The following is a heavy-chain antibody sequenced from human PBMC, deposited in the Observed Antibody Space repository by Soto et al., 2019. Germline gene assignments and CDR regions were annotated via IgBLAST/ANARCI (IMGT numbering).Heavy chain of an antibody. V-gene: IGHV1-3*01. CDR1: GDTFTSYA. J-gene: IGHJ5*02. CDR2: INAGNGNT. CDR3: ARSSGWYVWCGT. D-gene: IGHD6-13*01. Sequence: ASVKVSCKASGDTFTSYAMHWARQAPGQRLEWMGWINAGNGNTKYSQKFQGRVTITRDTSASTAYMELISLRSEDTAVYYCARSSGWYVWCGTWGQGTRVTVSS.